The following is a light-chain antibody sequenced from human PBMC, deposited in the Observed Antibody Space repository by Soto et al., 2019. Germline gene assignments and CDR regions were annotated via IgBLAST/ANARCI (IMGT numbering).Light chain of an antibody. Sequence: QSVLTQPPSVSGAPGQRVTISCTGSSSNIGAGYDVHWYQQLPGTAPKLPIYGNSNRPSGVPDRFSGSKSGTSASLAITGLQAEDEADYYCQSYDSSLSGYVFGTGTKRTVL. CDR1: SSNIGAGYD. V-gene: IGLV1-40*01. CDR2: GNS. J-gene: IGLJ1*01. CDR3: QSYDSSLSGYV.